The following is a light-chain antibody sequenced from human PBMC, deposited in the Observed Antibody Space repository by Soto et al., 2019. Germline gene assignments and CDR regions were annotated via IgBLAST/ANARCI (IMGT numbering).Light chain of an antibody. Sequence: QSVLTQPASVSGSPGQSITISCTGTSSDFGGYNYVSWYQHHPGKAPKLMIYDVSERPSGVPDRFSGSKSGNTASLTISGLQAEDEADYYCCSYAGTFDVFGTGTKVTVL. J-gene: IGLJ1*01. CDR2: DVS. CDR3: CSYAGTFDV. V-gene: IGLV2-11*01. CDR1: SSDFGGYNY.